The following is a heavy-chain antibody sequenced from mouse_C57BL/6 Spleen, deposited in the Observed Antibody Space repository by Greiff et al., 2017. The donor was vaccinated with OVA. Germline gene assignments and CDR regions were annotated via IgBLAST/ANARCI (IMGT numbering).Heavy chain of an antibody. CDR1: GYTFTSYG. D-gene: IGHD2-2*01. J-gene: IGHJ3*01. Sequence: QVQLQQSGAELARPGASVKLSCKASGYTFTSYGISWVKQRTGQGLEWIGEIYPRSGNTYYNEKFKGKATLTADKSSSTADMELRSLTSEDSAVYFCARGLVTTDFAYWGQGTLVTVAA. CDR2: IYPRSGNT. CDR3: ARGLVTTDFAY. V-gene: IGHV1-81*01.